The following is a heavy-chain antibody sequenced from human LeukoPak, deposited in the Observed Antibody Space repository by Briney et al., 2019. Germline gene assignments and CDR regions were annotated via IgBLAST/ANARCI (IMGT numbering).Heavy chain of an antibody. CDR3: ARAARPSRSGYCSSTSCLRYFDL. V-gene: IGHV3-30*02. Sequence: GGSLRLSCAASGFTFSSYGMHWVRQAPGKGLEWVAFIRYDGSNKYYADSVKGRFTISRDNSKNTLYLQMNSLRAEDTAVYYCARAARPSRSGYCSSTSCLRYFDLWGRGTLVTVSS. CDR2: IRYDGSNK. J-gene: IGHJ2*01. D-gene: IGHD2-2*03. CDR1: GFTFSSYG.